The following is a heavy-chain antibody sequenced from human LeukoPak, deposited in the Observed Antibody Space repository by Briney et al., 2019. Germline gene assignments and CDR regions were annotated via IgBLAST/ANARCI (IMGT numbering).Heavy chain of an antibody. D-gene: IGHD4-17*01. J-gene: IGHJ5*02. V-gene: IGHV4-4*07. CDR1: GDSLNGYY. CDR2: IFTSGIT. CDR3: ARVDGDYGKGFDP. Sequence: SETLSLTCTVSGDSLNGYYWGWIRQPAGKGLEWIGRIFTSGITKYSPSLRSRVTMSIDTSKNQFSLKLSSVTAADTAVYYCARVDGDYGKGFDPWGQGTLVTVYS.